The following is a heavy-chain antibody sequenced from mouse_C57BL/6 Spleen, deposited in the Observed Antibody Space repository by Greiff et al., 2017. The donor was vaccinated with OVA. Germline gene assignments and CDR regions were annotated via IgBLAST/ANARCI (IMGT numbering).Heavy chain of an antibody. D-gene: IGHD2-4*01. J-gene: IGHJ4*01. Sequence: QVHVKQPGAELVKPGASVKLSCKASGYTFTSYWMHWVKQRPGQGLEWIGMIHPNSGSTNYNEKFKSKATLTVDKSSSTAYMQLSSLTSEDSAVYYCARFDYDDAMDYWGQGTSVTVSS. V-gene: IGHV1-64*01. CDR2: IHPNSGST. CDR3: ARFDYDDAMDY. CDR1: GYTFTSYW.